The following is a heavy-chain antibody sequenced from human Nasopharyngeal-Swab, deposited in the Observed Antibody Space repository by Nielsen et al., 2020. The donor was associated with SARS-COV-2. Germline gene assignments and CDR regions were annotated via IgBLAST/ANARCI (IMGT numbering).Heavy chain of an antibody. CDR2: ISSSSSYI. V-gene: IGHV3-21*01. Sequence: VRQAPGKGLEWVSSISSSSSYIYYADSVKGRFTISRDNAKNSLHLQMNSLRAEDTAVYYCARTILSSSPEEGFDYWGQGTLVTVSS. D-gene: IGHD6-6*01. CDR3: ARTILSSSPEEGFDY. J-gene: IGHJ4*02.